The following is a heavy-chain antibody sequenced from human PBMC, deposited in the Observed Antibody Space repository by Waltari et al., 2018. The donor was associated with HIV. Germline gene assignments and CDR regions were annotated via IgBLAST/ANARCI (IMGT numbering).Heavy chain of an antibody. J-gene: IGHJ5*02. V-gene: IGHV1-3*01. CDR3: GYCSSTSCYRGVDP. D-gene: IGHD2-2*01. CDR2: INAGNGNT. Sequence: QVQLVQSGAEVKKPGASVKVSCKASGYTFTSYAMHWVRPAPGQRLEWMGWINAGNGNTKYSQKFQGRVTITRDTSASTAYMELSSLRSEDTAVYYCGYCSSTSCYRGVDPWGQGTLVTVSS. CDR1: GYTFTSYA.